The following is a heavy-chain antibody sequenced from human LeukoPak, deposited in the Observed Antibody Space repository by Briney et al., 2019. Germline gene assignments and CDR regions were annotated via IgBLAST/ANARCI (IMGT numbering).Heavy chain of an antibody. CDR1: GYTFTGYY. Sequence: ASVKVSCKASGYTFTGYYMHWVRQAPGQGLEWMGWINPNTGGTNYAQEFQGRVTMTRDTSISTAYMDLNTLTSDDTAVYYCAREGYSSSWRGYYFDFWGQGTLVTVSS. D-gene: IGHD6-13*01. V-gene: IGHV1-2*02. CDR3: AREGYSSSWRGYYFDF. J-gene: IGHJ4*02. CDR2: INPNTGGT.